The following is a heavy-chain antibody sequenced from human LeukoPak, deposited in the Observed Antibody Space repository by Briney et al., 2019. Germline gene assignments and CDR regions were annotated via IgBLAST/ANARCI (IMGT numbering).Heavy chain of an antibody. D-gene: IGHD2-2*03. CDR2: INPNSGGT. CDR1: GYTFTGYY. CDR3: ASLDIVVVPAAMGSWFDP. Sequence: GASVKVSCKASGYTFTGYYMHWVRQAPGQGLEWMGWINPNSGGTNYAQKFQGRVTMTRDTSISTAYMELSRLRSDDTAVYYCASLDIVVVPAAMGSWFDPWGQGTLVTVSS. V-gene: IGHV1-2*02. J-gene: IGHJ5*02.